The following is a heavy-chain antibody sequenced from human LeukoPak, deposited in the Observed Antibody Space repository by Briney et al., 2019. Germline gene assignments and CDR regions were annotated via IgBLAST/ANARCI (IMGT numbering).Heavy chain of an antibody. CDR1: GYTFTSYG. CDR2: ISAYNGNT. D-gene: IGHD6-13*01. CDR3: AAIAAAGYFDY. J-gene: IGHJ4*02. V-gene: IGHV1-18*01. Sequence: ASVKVSCKASGYTFTSYGIRWVRQAPGQGLEWMGWISAYNGNTNYAQKLQGRVTMTTDTSTSTAYMELSSLRSEDTAVYYCAAIAAAGYFDYWGQGTLVTVSS.